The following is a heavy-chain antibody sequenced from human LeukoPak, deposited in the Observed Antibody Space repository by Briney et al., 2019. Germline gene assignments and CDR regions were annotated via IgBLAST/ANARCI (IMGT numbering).Heavy chain of an antibody. Sequence: PGGSLRPSCAASGFTFNSYSMNWVRQAPGKGLEWVSYISSSSSTISYADSVKGRFTISRDNAKNSLYLQMNSLRAEDTAVYYCASGRGPADAFDIWGQGTMVTVSS. D-gene: IGHD2-15*01. V-gene: IGHV3-48*01. CDR1: GFTFNSYS. J-gene: IGHJ3*02. CDR2: ISSSSSTI. CDR3: ASGRGPADAFDI.